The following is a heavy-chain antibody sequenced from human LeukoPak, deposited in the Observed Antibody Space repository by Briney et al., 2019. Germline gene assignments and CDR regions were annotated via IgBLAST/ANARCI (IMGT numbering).Heavy chain of an antibody. CDR2: IYYSGST. V-gene: IGHV4-31*03. D-gene: IGHD3-22*01. CDR3: ARSPIRHDSSGYFPFDY. Sequence: PSETLSLTCTVSGGSISSGDYYWSWIRQHPGKGLEWIGYIYYSGSTYYNPSLKSRVSISLDTSKNQFSLKLSSVTAADTAVYYCARSPIRHDSSGYFPFDYWGQGSLVTVSP. J-gene: IGHJ4*02. CDR1: GGSISSGDYY.